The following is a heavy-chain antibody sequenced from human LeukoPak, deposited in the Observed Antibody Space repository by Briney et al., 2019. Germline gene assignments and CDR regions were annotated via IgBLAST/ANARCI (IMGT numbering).Heavy chain of an antibody. Sequence: ASVKVSXKASGYTFTGYYMHWVRQAPGQGLEWIGRINPNSGGTNYAQKFQGRVTMTRDTSISTAYMELSRLRSDDTAVYYCARAWFGELRCFDYWGQGTLVTVSS. CDR1: GYTFTGYY. CDR3: ARAWFGELRCFDY. J-gene: IGHJ4*02. CDR2: INPNSGGT. V-gene: IGHV1-2*06. D-gene: IGHD3-10*01.